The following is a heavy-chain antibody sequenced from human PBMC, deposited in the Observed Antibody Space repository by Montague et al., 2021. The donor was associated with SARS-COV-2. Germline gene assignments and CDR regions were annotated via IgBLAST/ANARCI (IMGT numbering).Heavy chain of an antibody. CDR3: VREVGMVVARTLGRLDP. D-gene: IGHD6-19*01. V-gene: IGHV3-74*01. J-gene: IGHJ5*02. Sequence: SLRLSCAVSGFTFSNYWMHWVRQAPGKGLEWVSRTNSDGRSTTYADSVKGRFTISRDNAMNTLFLQINSLRGEDTAVYYCVREVGMVVARTLGRLDPWGQGTLVTVSS. CDR1: GFTFSNYW. CDR2: TNSDGRST.